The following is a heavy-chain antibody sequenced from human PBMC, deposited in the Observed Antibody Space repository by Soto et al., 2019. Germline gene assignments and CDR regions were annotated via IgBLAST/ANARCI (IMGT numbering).Heavy chain of an antibody. V-gene: IGHV5-51*01. Sequence: PGESLKISCKGSGYTFTNYWIGWVRQMPGRGLEWMGLIYPGDSDTRYSPSFQGQVTISADKSINTAYLQWSSLKASDTAMYYCARQPGRTYCYMDVWGVGTTVTVSS. CDR2: IYPGDSDT. J-gene: IGHJ6*03. CDR3: ARQPGRTYCYMDV. CDR1: GYTFTNYW.